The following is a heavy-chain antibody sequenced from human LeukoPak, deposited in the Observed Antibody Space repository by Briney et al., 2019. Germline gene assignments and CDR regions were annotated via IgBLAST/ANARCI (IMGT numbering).Heavy chain of an antibody. CDR3: ARPGGVYYYDSSGYGGSPFDI. CDR1: GGSISSSSYY. Sequence: SETLSLTCTVSGGSISSSSYYWGWIRQPPGKGLEWIGSIYHSGSTYYNPSLKSRVTISVDTSKNQFSLKLSSVTAADTAVYYCARPGGVYYYDSSGYGGSPFDIWGQGTMVTVSS. CDR2: IYHSGST. D-gene: IGHD3-22*01. V-gene: IGHV4-39*07. J-gene: IGHJ3*02.